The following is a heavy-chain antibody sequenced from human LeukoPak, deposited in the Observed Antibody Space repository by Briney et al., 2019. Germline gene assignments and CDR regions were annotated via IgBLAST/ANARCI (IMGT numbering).Heavy chain of an antibody. CDR2: ISSSSSYI. Sequence: GGSLRLSCAASGFTFSSYSMNWVRQAPGKGLEWVSSISSSSSYIYYADSVKGRFTISRDNAKNSLYLQMNSLRAEDTAVYYCARFRAGTARFDYWGQGTLVTVSS. V-gene: IGHV3-21*01. CDR3: ARFRAGTARFDY. CDR1: GFTFSSYS. D-gene: IGHD6-19*01. J-gene: IGHJ4*02.